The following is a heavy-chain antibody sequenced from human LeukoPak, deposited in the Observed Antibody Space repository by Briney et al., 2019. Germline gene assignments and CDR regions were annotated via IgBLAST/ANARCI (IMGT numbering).Heavy chain of an antibody. CDR1: GGSISSGGYS. Sequence: PSETLSLTCAVSGGSISSGGYSWSWIRQPPGKGLEWIGYIYHSGSTYYNPSLKSRVTISVDRSKNQFSLKLSSVTAADTAVYYCARAYGADDAFDIWGQGTMVTVSS. D-gene: IGHD4-17*01. J-gene: IGHJ3*02. CDR2: IYHSGST. CDR3: ARAYGADDAFDI. V-gene: IGHV4-30-2*01.